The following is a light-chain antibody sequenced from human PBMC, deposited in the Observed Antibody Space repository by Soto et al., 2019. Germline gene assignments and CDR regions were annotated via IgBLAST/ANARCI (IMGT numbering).Light chain of an antibody. J-gene: IGKJ4*01. V-gene: IGKV3-20*01. CDR1: QSVYNNY. CDR3: QRYGTSFS. CDR2: DAS. Sequence: EIVLTQSPGTLSLSPGDRATLSCRASQSVYNNYLAWYQQKPGQAPKLLIYDASARFTGIPDRFSGSGSGTEFTLPISRLETEDFALYYCQRYGTSFSFGGGTKVEIK.